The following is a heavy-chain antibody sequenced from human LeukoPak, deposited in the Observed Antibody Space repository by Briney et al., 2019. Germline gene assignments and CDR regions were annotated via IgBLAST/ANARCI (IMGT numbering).Heavy chain of an antibody. J-gene: IGHJ4*02. CDR1: GGSFSGYY. D-gene: IGHD4-23*01. V-gene: IGHV4-34*01. Sequence: SETLSLTCAVYGGSFSGYYWSWIRQPPGKGLEWIGEINHSGSTNYNPSLKSRVTLSVDTSKNQFSLKLSSVTAADTAVYYCAKGLNGGNVDWGQGTLVTVSS. CDR3: AKGLNGGNVD. CDR2: INHSGST.